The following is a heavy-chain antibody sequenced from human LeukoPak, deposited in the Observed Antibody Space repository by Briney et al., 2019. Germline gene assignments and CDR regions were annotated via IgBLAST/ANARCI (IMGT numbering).Heavy chain of an antibody. CDR3: AGTYYDFWSGYYPPDY. V-gene: IGHV3-23*01. D-gene: IGHD3-3*01. Sequence: GGSLRLSCAASGFSFSSYLMSWVRQAPGEGLEWVSAISASGGSSYYADSVKGRFTISRDNSKNTLYLQMNSLRAKDTAVYYCAGTYYDFWSGYYPPDYWGQGTLVTVSS. CDR1: GFSFSSYL. CDR2: ISASGGSS. J-gene: IGHJ4*02.